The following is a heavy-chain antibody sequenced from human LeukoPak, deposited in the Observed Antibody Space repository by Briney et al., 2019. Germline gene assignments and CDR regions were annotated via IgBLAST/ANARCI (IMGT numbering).Heavy chain of an antibody. V-gene: IGHV4-4*02. CDR3: ARVGYCSGGSCYAGFGWFDP. D-gene: IGHD2-15*01. Sequence: SGTLSLTCAVSGGSISSSNWWSWVRRPPGKGLEWIGEIYHRGSTNYNPSLKSRVTISVDKSKNQFSLKLSSVTAADTAVYYCARVGYCSGGSCYAGFGWFDPWGQGTLVTVSS. CDR1: GGSISSSNW. CDR2: IYHRGST. J-gene: IGHJ5*02.